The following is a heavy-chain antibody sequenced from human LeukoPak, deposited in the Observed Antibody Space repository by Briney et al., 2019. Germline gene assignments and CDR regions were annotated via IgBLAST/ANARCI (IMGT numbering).Heavy chain of an antibody. J-gene: IGHJ5*02. Sequence: PSETLSLTCTVSGGSISSYYWSWIRQPPGKGLEWIGEINHSGSTKYNPSLKSRVTISVDTSKNHFSLKLSSVTAADTAVYYCARPTVDPRDRFDPWGQGTLVTVSP. V-gene: IGHV4-34*01. D-gene: IGHD5-12*01. CDR2: INHSGST. CDR3: ARPTVDPRDRFDP. CDR1: GGSISSYY.